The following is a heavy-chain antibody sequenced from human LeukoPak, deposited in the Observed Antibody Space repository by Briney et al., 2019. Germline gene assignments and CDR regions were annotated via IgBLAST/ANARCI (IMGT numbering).Heavy chain of an antibody. D-gene: IGHD3-10*01. Sequence: GGSLRLSCAASGFTFSSHSMNWVRQAPGKGLEWVSVFYSGGDTHYADSVKGRFTISRDNSKNTLYLQMNSLRAEDTAVYYCAKSSDGSGSSLDYWGQGTLVTVSS. CDR3: AKSSDGSGSSLDY. J-gene: IGHJ4*02. V-gene: IGHV3-53*01. CDR2: FYSGGDT. CDR1: GFTFSSHS.